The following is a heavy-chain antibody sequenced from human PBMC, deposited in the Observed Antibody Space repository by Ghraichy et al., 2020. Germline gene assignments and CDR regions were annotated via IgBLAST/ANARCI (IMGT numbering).Heavy chain of an antibody. J-gene: IGHJ5*02. CDR3: AKKRGSQVYGPGLNSFDT. CDR2: ISDGGATT. V-gene: IGHV3-23*01. CDR1: GFTFSTYA. D-gene: IGHD3-10*01. Sequence: WGSLRLSCAASGFTFSTYAMSWVRQAPGKGLEWVSAISDGGATTYYADAVKGRFTISRDNSKNTLYLEMSSLRVEDTAIYYCAKKRGSQVYGPGLNSFDTWGQGTLVTVSS.